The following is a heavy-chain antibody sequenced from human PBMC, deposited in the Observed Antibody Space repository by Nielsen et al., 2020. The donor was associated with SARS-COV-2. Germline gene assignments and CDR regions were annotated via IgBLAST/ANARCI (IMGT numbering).Heavy chain of an antibody. Sequence: ASVKVSCKASGYTFTDYYIHWVRQAPGQGLEWMARINPYSGGTNYAQKFQGTVTMTRDASISTVYMELTSDDTAVYYCARARATIFGLVMSYGMDAWGQGTTVAVSS. D-gene: IGHD3/OR15-3a*01. V-gene: IGHV1-2*06. CDR1: GYTFTDYY. CDR2: INPYSGGT. J-gene: IGHJ6*02. CDR3: ARARATIFGLVMSYGMDA.